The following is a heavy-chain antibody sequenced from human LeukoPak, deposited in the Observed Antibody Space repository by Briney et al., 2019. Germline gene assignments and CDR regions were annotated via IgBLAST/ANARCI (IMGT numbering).Heavy chain of an antibody. D-gene: IGHD2-21*02. CDR3: ARGGYCGGDCYSSYFDL. CDR1: GGTFSSYA. V-gene: IGHV1-69*05. J-gene: IGHJ2*01. Sequence: ASVKVSXKASGGTFSSYAISWVRQAPGQGLEWMGGIIPIFGTANYAQKFQGRVTITTDESTSIAYMELSSLRSEDTAVYYCARGGYCGGDCYSSYFDLWGRGTLVTVSS. CDR2: IIPIFGTA.